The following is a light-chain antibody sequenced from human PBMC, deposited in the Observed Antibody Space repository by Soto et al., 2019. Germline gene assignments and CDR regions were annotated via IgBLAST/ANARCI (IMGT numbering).Light chain of an antibody. V-gene: IGKV3-20*01. CDR2: DAS. CDR1: QTVSKNY. CDR3: QQFSSYPLT. Sequence: EFVLTPSPGTLSLSPGERATLSCRAGQTVSKNYGAWYQQKPCQAPRLLIYDASSRGTGLPDRFSGGGSGTDFTLTISRLEPEDFAVYYCQQFSSYPLTFGGGTKVDIK. J-gene: IGKJ4*01.